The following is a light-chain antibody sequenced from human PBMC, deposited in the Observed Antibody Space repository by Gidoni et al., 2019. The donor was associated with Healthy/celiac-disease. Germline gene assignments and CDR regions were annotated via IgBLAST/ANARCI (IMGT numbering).Light chain of an antibody. CDR1: QGISSY. CDR2: AAS. V-gene: IGKV1-8*01. Sequence: AIRITQSPSSLSASTGDRVTITCRASQGISSYLAWYQQKPGKAPKLLIYAASTVQSGVPSRFSGSGSGTDFTLTISCLQSEDFATYYCQQEFTFGPGTRVDIK. J-gene: IGKJ3*01. CDR3: QQEFT.